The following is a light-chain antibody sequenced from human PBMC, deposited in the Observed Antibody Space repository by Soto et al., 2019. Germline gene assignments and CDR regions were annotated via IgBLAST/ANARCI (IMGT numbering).Light chain of an antibody. Sequence: QSVLTQPPSVSGAPGQRVTISCTGSSSNIGAGYDVHWYQQLPGTAPKLLIYGNSNRPSGVPDRFSGSKSGTSASLAITGLQAEDEAEYYCPSYDSSLSGDVFGTGTKLTVL. J-gene: IGLJ1*01. V-gene: IGLV1-40*01. CDR1: SSNIGAGYD. CDR2: GNS. CDR3: PSYDSSLSGDV.